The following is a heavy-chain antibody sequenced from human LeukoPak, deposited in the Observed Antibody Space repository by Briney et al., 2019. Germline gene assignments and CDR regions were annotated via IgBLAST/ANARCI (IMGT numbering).Heavy chain of an antibody. V-gene: IGHV4-59*01. D-gene: IGHD5-12*01. CDR2: IYYSGST. CDR3: ARSVATKAPNMDV. J-gene: IGHJ6*03. Sequence: SETLSLTCTVSGGSISSYYWSWIRQPPGKGLEWIGYIYYSGSTNYNPSLKSRVTISVDTSKNQFSLKLSSVTAADTAVYYCARSVATKAPNMDVWGKGTTVTVSS. CDR1: GGSISSYY.